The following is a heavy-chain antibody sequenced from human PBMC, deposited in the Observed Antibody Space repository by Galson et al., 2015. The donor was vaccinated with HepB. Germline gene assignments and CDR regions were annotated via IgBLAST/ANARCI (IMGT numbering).Heavy chain of an antibody. Sequence: TLSLTCTVSGGSVSSYYWSWIRQPPGKGLEWIGYIYYSGSTNYNPSLKSRVTISVDTSKNQFSLKLSSVTAADTAVYYCARALVGIAARCWYFDLWGRGTLVTVSS. V-gene: IGHV4-59*02. CDR2: IYYSGST. D-gene: IGHD6-6*01. CDR1: GGSVSSYY. J-gene: IGHJ2*01. CDR3: ARALVGIAARCWYFDL.